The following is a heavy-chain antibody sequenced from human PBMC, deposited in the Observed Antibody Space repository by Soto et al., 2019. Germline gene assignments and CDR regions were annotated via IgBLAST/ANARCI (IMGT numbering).Heavy chain of an antibody. Sequence: PVRVSCKASGYIFTQYGIGWVRQAPGQGLEWMGWINGFNGKPNYAQEFRGRVTMTTDTSTSTAYMDLRSLTSDDTGVYYCARWDGIFGAGGVDWGQGTLVTVSS. CDR1: GYIFTQYG. CDR2: INGFNGKP. CDR3: ARWDGIFGAGGVD. D-gene: IGHD3-16*01. V-gene: IGHV1-18*01. J-gene: IGHJ4*02.